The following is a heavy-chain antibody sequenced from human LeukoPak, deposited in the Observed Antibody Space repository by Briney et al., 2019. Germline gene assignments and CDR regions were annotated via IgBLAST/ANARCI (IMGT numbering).Heavy chain of an antibody. J-gene: IGHJ4*02. Sequence: PGGSLRLSCAASGFTFSSYAMSWVRQAPGKGLEWVSAISNNGGYTYYADSVQGRFTISRDNSKGTLCLQMNSLRAEDTAVYYCAKQLGYCSDGSCYFPYWGQGTLVTVSS. CDR1: GFTFSSYA. D-gene: IGHD2-15*01. CDR2: ISNNGGYT. CDR3: AKQLGYCSDGSCYFPY. V-gene: IGHV3-23*01.